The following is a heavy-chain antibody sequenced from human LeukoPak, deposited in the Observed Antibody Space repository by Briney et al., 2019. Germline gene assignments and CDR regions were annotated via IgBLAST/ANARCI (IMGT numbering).Heavy chain of an antibody. CDR1: GGSISSYY. Sequence: PSETLSLTCTVSGGSISSYYWSWIRQPPGKGLEWIGYIYYSGSTNYNPSLKSRVTISVDTSKNQFSLKLSSVTALDTAVYYCARTSRGELVVIDYWGQGTLVTVSS. CDR2: IYYSGST. V-gene: IGHV4-59*12. D-gene: IGHD6-6*01. J-gene: IGHJ4*02. CDR3: ARTSRGELVVIDY.